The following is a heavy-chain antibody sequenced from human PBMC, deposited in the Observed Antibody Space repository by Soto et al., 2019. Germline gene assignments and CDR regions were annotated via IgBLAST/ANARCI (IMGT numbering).Heavy chain of an antibody. Sequence: SETLSLTCTVSGGSISSGVYYWSWIRQHPGKGLEWIGYIYYSGSTYYNPSLKSRVTISVDTSKNQFSLKLSSVTAADTAVYYCARAELVGATDYWGQGTLVTVSS. CDR2: IYYSGST. CDR1: GGSISSGVYY. D-gene: IGHD1-26*01. CDR3: ARAELVGATDY. J-gene: IGHJ4*02. V-gene: IGHV4-31*03.